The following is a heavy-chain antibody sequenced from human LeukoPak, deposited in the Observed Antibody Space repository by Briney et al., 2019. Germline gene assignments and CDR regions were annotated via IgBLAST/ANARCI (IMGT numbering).Heavy chain of an antibody. CDR3: ARGRTGYPNWFDP. D-gene: IGHD3/OR15-3a*01. J-gene: IGHJ5*02. CDR1: GGSISSYY. CDR2: IYYSGST. Sequence: PSETLSLTCTVSGGSISSYYRSWIRQPPGKGLEWIGYIYYSGSTNYNPSLKSRVTISVDTSKNQFSLKLSSVTAADTAVYYCARGRTGYPNWFDPWGQGTLVTVSS. V-gene: IGHV4-59*08.